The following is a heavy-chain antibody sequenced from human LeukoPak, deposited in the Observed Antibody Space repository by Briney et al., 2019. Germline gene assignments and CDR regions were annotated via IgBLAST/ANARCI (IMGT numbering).Heavy chain of an antibody. CDR2: IYSGGST. CDR3: ASLGVYGDYPFDY. V-gene: IGHV3-53*01. D-gene: IGHD4-17*01. J-gene: IGHJ4*02. Sequence: PGGSLRLSCAASGFTVSSNYMSWVRQAPGKGLEWVSVIYSGGSTYYADSVKGRFTISRDNSKNTLYLQMNSLRAEDTAVYYCASLGVYGDYPFDYWGQGTLVTVSS. CDR1: GFTVSSNY.